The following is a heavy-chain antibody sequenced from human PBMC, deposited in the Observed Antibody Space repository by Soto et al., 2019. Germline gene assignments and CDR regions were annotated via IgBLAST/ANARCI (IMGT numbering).Heavy chain of an antibody. V-gene: IGHV3-21*01. J-gene: IGHJ3*02. CDR1: GFTFSSYS. D-gene: IGHD2-8*02. Sequence: GGSLRLSCAASGFTFSSYSMNWVRQAPGKGLEWVSSISSSSSYIYYADSVKGRFTISRDNAKNSLYLQMNSLRAEDTAVYYCARGDMVLELVTDAFDIWGQGTMVTVSS. CDR3: ARGDMVLELVTDAFDI. CDR2: ISSSSSYI.